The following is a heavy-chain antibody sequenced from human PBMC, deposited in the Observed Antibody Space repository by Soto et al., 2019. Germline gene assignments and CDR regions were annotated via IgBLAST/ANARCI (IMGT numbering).Heavy chain of an antibody. CDR1: GFTFSSYA. D-gene: IGHD6-13*01. CDR3: ARGLVGVAAAGIGWFDP. Sequence: EVQLLESGGGLVQPGGSLRLSCAASGFTFSSYAMSWVRQAPGKGLEWVSAISGSGGSTYYADSVKGRFTISRDNAKNSLYLQMNSLRAEDTAVYYCARGLVGVAAAGIGWFDPWGQGTLVTVSS. J-gene: IGHJ5*02. CDR2: ISGSGGST. V-gene: IGHV3-23*01.